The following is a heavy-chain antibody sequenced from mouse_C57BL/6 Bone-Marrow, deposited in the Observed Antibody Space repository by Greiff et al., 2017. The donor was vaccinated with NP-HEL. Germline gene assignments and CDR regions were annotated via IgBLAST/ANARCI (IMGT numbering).Heavy chain of an antibody. CDR1: GYTFTGYW. V-gene: IGHV1-9*01. D-gene: IGHD1-1*01. CDR3: AREGIYYYGSSYDYFDY. CDR2: ILPGSGST. J-gene: IGHJ2*01. Sequence: QVQLQQSGAELMKPGASVKLSCKATGYTFTGYWIEWVKQRPGHGLEWIGEILPGSGSTNYNEKFKGKATFTADTSSNTAYMQLSSLTTEDSAIYYCAREGIYYYGSSYDYFDYWGQGTTLTVSS.